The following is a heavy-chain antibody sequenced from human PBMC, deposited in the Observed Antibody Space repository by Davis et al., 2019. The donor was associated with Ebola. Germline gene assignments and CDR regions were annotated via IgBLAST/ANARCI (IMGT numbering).Heavy chain of an antibody. J-gene: IGHJ6*04. D-gene: IGHD2-15*01. CDR2: INAGNGNT. CDR1: GYTFTSYG. Sequence: ASVKVSCKASGYTFTSYGISWVRQAPGQGLEWMGWINAGNGNTKYSQKFQGRVTITRDTSASTAYMELSSLRSEDTAVYYCARDPYCSGGSCYPKAGPYGMDVWGKGTTVTVSS. V-gene: IGHV1-3*01. CDR3: ARDPYCSGGSCYPKAGPYGMDV.